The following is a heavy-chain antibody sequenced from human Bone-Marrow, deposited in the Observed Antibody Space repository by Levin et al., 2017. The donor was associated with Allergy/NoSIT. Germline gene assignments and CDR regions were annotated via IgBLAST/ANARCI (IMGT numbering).Heavy chain of an antibody. V-gene: IGHV1-2*02. CDR1: GYTFKDYY. Sequence: GESLKISCRTSGYTFKDYYLHWVRLAPGQGLEWMGWINPNAGGRLTPNSGTKYAQKFQGRITVTKDTSITTVYLELSRLGPDDTALYYCARESGWTDSSGFDHWGQGTLITVSS. CDR3: ARESGWTDSSGFDH. D-gene: IGHD2-15*01. CDR2: INPNAGGRLTPNSGT. J-gene: IGHJ4*02.